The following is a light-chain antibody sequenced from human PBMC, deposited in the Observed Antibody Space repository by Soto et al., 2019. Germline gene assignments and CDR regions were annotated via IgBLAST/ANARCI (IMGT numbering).Light chain of an antibody. V-gene: IGLV1-44*01. CDR2: SNN. CDR1: SSNIGINT. CDR3: AAWDDSLNGPV. Sequence: QSVLTQPPSASGTPGQRVTISCSGSSSNIGINTVNWYQQLPGAAPKLLIYSNNQRPSGVPDRFSGSKSGTSASLAISGLQSEDEADYHCAAWDDSLNGPVFGGGTKVTVL. J-gene: IGLJ3*02.